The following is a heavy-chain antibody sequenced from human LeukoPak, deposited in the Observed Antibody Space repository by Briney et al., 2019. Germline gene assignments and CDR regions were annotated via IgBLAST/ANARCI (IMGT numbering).Heavy chain of an antibody. J-gene: IGHJ5*02. CDR1: GGSISSYY. Sequence: SETLSLTCTVSGGSISSYYWSWIRQPPGKGLEWIGEINHSGSTNYNPSLKSRVTISVDTSKNQFSLKLSSVTAADTAVYYCAREATTTVTNWFDPWGQGTLVTVSS. CDR2: INHSGST. CDR3: AREATTTVTNWFDP. V-gene: IGHV4-34*01. D-gene: IGHD4-17*01.